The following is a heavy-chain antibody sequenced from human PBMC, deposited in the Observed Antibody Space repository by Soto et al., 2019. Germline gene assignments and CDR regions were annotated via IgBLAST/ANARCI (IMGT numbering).Heavy chain of an antibody. CDR1: GFTFGAYA. V-gene: IGHV3-49*04. CDR2: IRSEADGGAT. J-gene: IGHJ4*02. CDR3: TRYYYESSGYYVY. Sequence: GGSLRLSCTGSGFTFGAYALTWVRQAPGKGLEWVGFIRSEADGGATDYAASVKGRITISRDDSNSITYLEINSLQIEDTAVYYCTRYYYESSGYYVYWGQGTLVTVSS. D-gene: IGHD3-22*01.